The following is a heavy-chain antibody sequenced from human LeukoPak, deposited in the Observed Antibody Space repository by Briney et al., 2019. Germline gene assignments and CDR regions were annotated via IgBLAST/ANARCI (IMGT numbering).Heavy chain of an antibody. Sequence: SQTLSLTCAISGDSVSGNSGAWNWLRQSPSRGLEWLGRTYYKSKWYNDYAVSVKSRITINPDTSKNQFSLQLNSVTPEDTAVYYCARGWGSFDYWGQGTLVTVSS. CDR2: TYYKSKWYN. CDR3: ARGWGSFDY. V-gene: IGHV6-1*01. CDR1: GDSVSGNSGA. D-gene: IGHD7-27*01. J-gene: IGHJ4*02.